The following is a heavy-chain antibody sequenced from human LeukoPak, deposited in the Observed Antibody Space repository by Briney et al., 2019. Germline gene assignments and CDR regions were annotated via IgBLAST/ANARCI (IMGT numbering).Heavy chain of an antibody. V-gene: IGHV4-39*07. CDR2: IYYSGST. J-gene: IGHJ4*02. CDR3: ARDRYYQLPKYYFDY. CDR1: GGSISSSSYY. Sequence: PSETLSLTCTVSGGSISSSSYYWGWIRQPPGKGLEWIGNIYYSGSTYYNPSLKSRVTISVDTSKNQFSLKLSSVTAADTAVYYCARDRYYQLPKYYFDYWGQGALVTVSS. D-gene: IGHD3-22*01.